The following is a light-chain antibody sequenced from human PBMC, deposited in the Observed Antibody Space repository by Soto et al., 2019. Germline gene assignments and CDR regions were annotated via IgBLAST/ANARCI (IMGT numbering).Light chain of an antibody. J-gene: IGKJ3*01. CDR3: QQSSSTLFT. Sequence: DIQMTQSPSSLSASVGDRVTITCRASQSISGYLNWFQQKRGKAPKLLIYAASTLQSGVPSRFSGRGSGTDFTLTISSLQPEDFATYYCQQSSSTLFTFGPGTSVDI. CDR1: QSISGY. CDR2: AAS. V-gene: IGKV1-39*01.